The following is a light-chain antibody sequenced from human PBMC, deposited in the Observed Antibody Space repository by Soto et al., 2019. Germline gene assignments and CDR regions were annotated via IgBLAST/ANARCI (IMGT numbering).Light chain of an antibody. CDR2: EVS. Sequence: QSALTQPASVSGSPGQSITIACTGTSSDVGGYNYVSWYQQHPGKAPKVMIYEVSNRPSGVSNRFSGSRSGNTASLTISGLPAEDEADYYCSSYTSSSTLVFGTGTKLTVL. CDR1: SSDVGGYNY. V-gene: IGLV2-14*01. CDR3: SSYTSSSTLV. J-gene: IGLJ1*01.